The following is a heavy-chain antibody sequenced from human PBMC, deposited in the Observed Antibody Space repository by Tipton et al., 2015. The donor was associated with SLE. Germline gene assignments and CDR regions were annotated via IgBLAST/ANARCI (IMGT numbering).Heavy chain of an antibody. Sequence: SGFTFSDYYMSWIRQAPGKGLEWVSYISSSGRTIYYADSVKGRFTISRDNSKNTLYLQMNSLRAEDTAVYYCAGDTPGYFDYWGQGTLVTVSS. D-gene: IGHD7-27*01. CDR3: AGDTPGYFDY. J-gene: IGHJ4*02. V-gene: IGHV3-11*01. CDR2: ISSSGRTI. CDR1: GFTFSDYY.